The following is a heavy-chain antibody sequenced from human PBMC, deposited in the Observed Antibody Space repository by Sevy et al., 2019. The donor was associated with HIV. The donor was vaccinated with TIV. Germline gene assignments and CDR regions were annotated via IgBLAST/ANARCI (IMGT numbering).Heavy chain of an antibody. CDR2: ISSGGSYI. D-gene: IGHD3-22*01. CDR3: ARNRDYYDSSAFYS. CDR1: GFTFSYYD. J-gene: IGHJ5*01. Sequence: GGSLRLSCAASGFTFSYYDMNWVRQAPGKGLEWVSSISSGGSYINYGDSVKGRFTISRDNAKNSLYLQMNSLRAEDTAVYFCARNRDYYDSSAFYSWGQGTPVTVSS. V-gene: IGHV3-21*01.